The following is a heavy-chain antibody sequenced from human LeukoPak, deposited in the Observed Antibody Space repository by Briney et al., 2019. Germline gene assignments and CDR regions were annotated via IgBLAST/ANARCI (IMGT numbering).Heavy chain of an antibody. Sequence: SVKVSCKASGYTFTNYGISWVRQAPGQGLEWMGGIIPIFGTANYAQKFQGRVTITADESTSTAYMELSSLRSEDTAVYYCAREAEWAFDIWGQGTMVTVSS. CDR3: AREAEWAFDI. J-gene: IGHJ3*02. D-gene: IGHD2-8*01. CDR2: IIPIFGTA. CDR1: GYTFTNYG. V-gene: IGHV1-69*13.